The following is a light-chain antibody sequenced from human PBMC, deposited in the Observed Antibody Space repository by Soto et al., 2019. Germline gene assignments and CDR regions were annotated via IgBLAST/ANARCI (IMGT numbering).Light chain of an antibody. CDR3: QQYNSYSYT. CDR1: QSISSW. J-gene: IGKJ2*01. V-gene: IGKV1-5*01. Sequence: DIQMTQSPSTLSASVGDRVTITCRASQSISSWLAWYQQKPGKAAKLLIYDASSLESGVPPRFSGSGSGTEFTLTISSLQPDDFATYYCQQYNSYSYTFGQRTKLEIK. CDR2: DAS.